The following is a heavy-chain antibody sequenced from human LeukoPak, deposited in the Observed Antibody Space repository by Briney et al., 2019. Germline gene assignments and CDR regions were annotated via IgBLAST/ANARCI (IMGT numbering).Heavy chain of an antibody. Sequence: ASVKVSCKVSGYTLIELSMHWVRQAPGKGLEWMGGLDPEDGETIYAQKFQGRVTMTEDASTDTAYMELRSLRSDDTAVYYCARDLGYGDYDDAFDIWGQGTMVTVSS. CDR3: ARDLGYGDYDDAFDI. V-gene: IGHV1-24*01. J-gene: IGHJ3*02. CDR2: LDPEDGET. D-gene: IGHD4-17*01. CDR1: GYTLIELS.